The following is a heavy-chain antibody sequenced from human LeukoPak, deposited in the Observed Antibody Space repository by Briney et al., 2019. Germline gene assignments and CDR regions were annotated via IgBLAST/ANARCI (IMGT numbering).Heavy chain of an antibody. CDR2: IYNSGST. CDR3: ARVGVDYSGNIIKYFFDY. Sequence: SETLSLTCIVSGGSIRSNYWSWIRQPPGKGLEWIGYIYNSGSTNYNPSLKSRVTISVDTSKNQFSLKLSAVTAADTAVYYCARVGVDYSGNIIKYFFDYWGQGTLVTVSS. D-gene: IGHD4-23*01. V-gene: IGHV4-59*01. CDR1: GGSIRSNY. J-gene: IGHJ4*02.